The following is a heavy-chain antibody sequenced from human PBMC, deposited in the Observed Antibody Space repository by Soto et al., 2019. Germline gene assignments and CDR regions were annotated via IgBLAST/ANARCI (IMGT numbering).Heavy chain of an antibody. CDR3: ARCCIDDRGVLAF. D-gene: IGHD2-8*01. CDR2: INHSGST. CDR1: GGSFSGNY. J-gene: IGHJ4*01. Sequence: SETLSLTCAVYGGSFSGNYWTWIRQPPGKGLEWIGEINHSGSTNYNPSLKSRVTISVDTSKNQFSLRLSSASAADTAVYYCARCCIDDRGVLAFWGQGTQVTGSS. V-gene: IGHV4-34*01.